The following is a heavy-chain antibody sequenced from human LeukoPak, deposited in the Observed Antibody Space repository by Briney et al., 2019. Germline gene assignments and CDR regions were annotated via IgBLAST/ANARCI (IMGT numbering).Heavy chain of an antibody. CDR1: GYTFTSYG. Sequence: ASVKVSCKASGYTFTSYGISWVRQAPGQGLGWMGWISVYNGNTNYAQKLQGRVTMTTDTSTSTAYMELRSLRSDDTAVYYCARDPLGSKGLWFGEPYDYWGQGTLVTVSS. CDR2: ISVYNGNT. V-gene: IGHV1-18*01. J-gene: IGHJ4*02. D-gene: IGHD3-10*01. CDR3: ARDPLGSKGLWFGEPYDY.